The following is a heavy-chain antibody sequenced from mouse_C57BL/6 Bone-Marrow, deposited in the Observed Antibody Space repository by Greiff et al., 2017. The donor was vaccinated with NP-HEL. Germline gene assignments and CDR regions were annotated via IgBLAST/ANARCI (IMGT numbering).Heavy chain of an antibody. CDR3: ARSITTVVAEADAMDY. CDR2: INPSSGYT. D-gene: IGHD1-1*01. V-gene: IGHV1-7*01. CDR1: GYTFTSYW. Sequence: QVQLKQSGAELAKPGASVKLSCKASGYTFTSYWMHWVKQRPGQGLEWIGYINPSSGYTKYNQKFKDKATLTADKSSSTAYMQLSSLTYEDSAGYYCARSITTVVAEADAMDYWGQGTSVTVSS. J-gene: IGHJ4*01.